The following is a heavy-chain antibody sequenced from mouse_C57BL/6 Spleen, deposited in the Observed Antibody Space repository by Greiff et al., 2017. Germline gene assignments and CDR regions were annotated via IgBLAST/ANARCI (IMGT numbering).Heavy chain of an antibody. Sequence: EVKLMESGGGLVQPGGSLKLSCAASGFTFSDYGMAWVRQAPRKGPEWVAFISNLAYSIYYADTVTGRFTISREDAKNTLYLEMSRLRSEDTAMYYCARRSRDYYAMDYWGQGTSVTVSS. CDR3: ARRSRDYYAMDY. CDR2: ISNLAYSI. CDR1: GFTFSDYG. J-gene: IGHJ4*01. V-gene: IGHV5-15*04.